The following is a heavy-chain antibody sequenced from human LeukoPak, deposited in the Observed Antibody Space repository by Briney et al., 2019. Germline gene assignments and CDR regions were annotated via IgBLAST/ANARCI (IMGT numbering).Heavy chain of an antibody. Sequence: GRSLRLSCAASGFTFSSYAMHWVRQAPGKGLEWVAVISYDGSNKYYADSVKGRFTISRDNAKNSLYLQMNSLRAEDTAVYYCASGISGYSYGFHYYYYMDVWGKGTTVTISS. J-gene: IGHJ6*03. CDR3: ASGISGYSYGFHYYYYMDV. CDR2: ISYDGSNK. V-gene: IGHV3-30*04. CDR1: GFTFSSYA. D-gene: IGHD5-18*01.